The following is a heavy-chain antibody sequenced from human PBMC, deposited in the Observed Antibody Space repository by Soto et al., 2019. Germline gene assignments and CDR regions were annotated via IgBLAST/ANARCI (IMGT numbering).Heavy chain of an antibody. CDR1: GGIFHGYG. D-gene: IGHD1-7*01. CDR2: IRFDGSNE. CDR3: ARDGIGGTVFRGYLDY. J-gene: IGHJ4*02. Sequence: GGSLRLSCAVPGGIFHGYGMHWVRQAPGKGLEWVAIIRFDGSNEEYADSVKGRFTISRDNSKNALYLQMNTLGAEDTAVYYCARDGIGGTVFRGYLDYWGRGTVVTVSS. V-gene: IGHV3-33*01.